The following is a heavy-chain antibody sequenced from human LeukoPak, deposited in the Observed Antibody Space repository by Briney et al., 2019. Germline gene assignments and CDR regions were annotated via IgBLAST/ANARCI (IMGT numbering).Heavy chain of an antibody. Sequence: SETLSLTCTVSGGSISSGSYYWSWIRQPAGKGLEWIGRIYTSGSTNYNPSLKSRVTISVDTSKNQFSLKLSSVTAADTAVYYCARDSSGWDNWGQGTLVTVSS. CDR1: GGSISSGSYY. CDR3: ARDSSGWDN. D-gene: IGHD6-25*01. J-gene: IGHJ4*02. CDR2: IYTSGST. V-gene: IGHV4-61*02.